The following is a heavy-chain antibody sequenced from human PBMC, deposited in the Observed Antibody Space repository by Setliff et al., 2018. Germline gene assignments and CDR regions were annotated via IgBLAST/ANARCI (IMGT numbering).Heavy chain of an antibody. D-gene: IGHD3-22*01. Sequence: GESLKISCKASGYIFTNYWIGWVRQMPGKGLEWIGIIDPGDSETRYSPSFQGQISISVGKSINTAYLHWSSLKASDTAMYYCARRDNYYDSTGYSYYFDDWGQGTLVTVSS. V-gene: IGHV5-51*01. CDR3: ARRDNYYDSTGYSYYFDD. CDR1: GYIFTNYW. CDR2: IDPGDSET. J-gene: IGHJ4*02.